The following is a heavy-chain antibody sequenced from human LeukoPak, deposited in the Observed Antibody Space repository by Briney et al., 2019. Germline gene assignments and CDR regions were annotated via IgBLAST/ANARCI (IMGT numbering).Heavy chain of an antibody. CDR2: ISSSGSVK. Sequence: PGGSLRLSCAASEFIFSDYYISWIRQAPGKGLEWISHISSSGSVKYFADSVKGRFTISRDNARNSLYLDMNSLRAEDTAVYYCAREGFYSNNWYPGYYYMDVWGKGTTVTVSS. CDR3: AREGFYSNNWYPGYYYMDV. D-gene: IGHD6-13*01. CDR1: EFIFSDYY. V-gene: IGHV3-11*01. J-gene: IGHJ6*03.